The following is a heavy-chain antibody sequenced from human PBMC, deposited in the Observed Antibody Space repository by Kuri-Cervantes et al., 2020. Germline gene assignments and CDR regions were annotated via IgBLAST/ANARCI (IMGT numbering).Heavy chain of an antibody. CDR3: AKGDTYGPPYYYYMDI. CDR1: GFTFDDYA. J-gene: IGHJ6*03. D-gene: IGHD2-21*01. V-gene: IGHV3-9*01. Sequence: GGSLRLSCAASGFTFDDYAMHWVRQAPGKGLEWVSSISWNSGSIGYADSVKGRFTVSRDNSKNTLYLQMNSLRVEDTAVYYCAKGDTYGPPYYYYMDIWGKGTTVTVSS. CDR2: ISWNSGSI.